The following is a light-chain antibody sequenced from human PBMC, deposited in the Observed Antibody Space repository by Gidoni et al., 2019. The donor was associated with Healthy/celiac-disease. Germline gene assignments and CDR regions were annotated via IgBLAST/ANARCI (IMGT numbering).Light chain of an antibody. CDR3: QQYDTLLPT. V-gene: IGKV1-33*01. J-gene: IGKJ5*01. Sequence: DIQMTQSPSSLYASVGDRVTITCQASQDISNYLNWYQQKPGKAPKLLIYDASNLETGVPSRFSGSGSGTDFTFTISSLQPEDIATYYCQQYDTLLPTFGQGTRLEIK. CDR1: QDISNY. CDR2: DAS.